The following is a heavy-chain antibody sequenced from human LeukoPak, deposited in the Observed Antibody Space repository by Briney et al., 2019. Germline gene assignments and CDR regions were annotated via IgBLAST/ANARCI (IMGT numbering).Heavy chain of an antibody. CDR2: ISGSGGST. D-gene: IGHD3-22*01. Sequence: PGGSLRLSCAASGYTFSSYAMSCVRQAPRKGLEWVSAISGSGGSTYSAHSVKGRFTISRDNSMNTLYLQMTSLRAEDTAVYYCAKLTYYYDSSGSYYFDYWGQGTLVTVSS. V-gene: IGHV3-23*01. CDR3: AKLTYYYDSSGSYYFDY. CDR1: GYTFSSYA. J-gene: IGHJ4*02.